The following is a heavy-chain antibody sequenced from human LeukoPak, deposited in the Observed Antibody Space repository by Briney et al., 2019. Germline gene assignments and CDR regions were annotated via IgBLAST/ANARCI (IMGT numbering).Heavy chain of an antibody. CDR1: GFTFSSYW. Sequence: GGSLRLSCAASGFTFSSYWMSWVRQAPGKGLEWVANIKQDGSEKYYVDPVKGRFTISRDNAKNSLYLRMNSLRAEDTAVYYCARGDTAMVSWYAFDIWGQGTMVTVSS. J-gene: IGHJ3*02. D-gene: IGHD5-18*01. CDR3: ARGDTAMVSWYAFDI. CDR2: IKQDGSEK. V-gene: IGHV3-7*01.